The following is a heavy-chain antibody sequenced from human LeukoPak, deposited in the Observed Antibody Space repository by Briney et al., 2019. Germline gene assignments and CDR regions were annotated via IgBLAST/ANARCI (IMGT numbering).Heavy chain of an antibody. Sequence: ASVKVSCKASGYTFTGYYMHWVRQAPGQGLEWMGWINPNSGGTNYAQKFQGRVTMTGDTSISTAYMELSRLRSDDTAVYYCARDQRPYCSSTSCYSIAARHPFDPWGQGTLVTVSS. CDR2: INPNSGGT. CDR1: GYTFTGYY. V-gene: IGHV1-2*02. J-gene: IGHJ5*02. CDR3: ARDQRPYCSSTSCYSIAARHPFDP. D-gene: IGHD2-2*01.